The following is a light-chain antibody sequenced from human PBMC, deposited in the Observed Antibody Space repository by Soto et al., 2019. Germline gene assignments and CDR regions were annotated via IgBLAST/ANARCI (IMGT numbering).Light chain of an antibody. J-gene: IGKJ4*01. Sequence: EIVLTQSPGTLSLSPGERATLSCRANQSVSSSYLAWYQQKPGQAPRLLIYGASTRATGIPARFSGSGSGTEFTLTISSLQSEDFAVYYCQQYNNWPLLTFGGGTKVDIK. CDR1: QSVSSSY. CDR2: GAS. V-gene: IGKV3-15*01. CDR3: QQYNNWPLLT.